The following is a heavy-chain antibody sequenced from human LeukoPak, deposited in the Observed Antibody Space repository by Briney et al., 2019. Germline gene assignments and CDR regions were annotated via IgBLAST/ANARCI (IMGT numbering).Heavy chain of an antibody. CDR1: GGSISSSNW. CDR2: IYHSGNT. CDR3: ARGVVIAPQTFDY. V-gene: IGHV4-4*02. Sequence: SETLSLTCAVSGGSISSSNWWSWVRQPPGKGLEWIGEIYHSGNTNYNPSLKSRVTISVDKSKNQFSLKLSSVTAADTAVYYCARGVVIAPQTFDYWGQGTLVTVSS. J-gene: IGHJ4*02. D-gene: IGHD2-21*01.